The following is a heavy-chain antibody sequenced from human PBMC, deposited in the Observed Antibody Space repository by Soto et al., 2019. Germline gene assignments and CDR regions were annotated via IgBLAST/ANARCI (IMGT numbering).Heavy chain of an antibody. CDR3: ARGMVEESRRWATSTHY. V-gene: IGHV3-64*01. CDR2: INTNGVNT. J-gene: IGHJ4*02. Sequence: GGSLRLSCAASGFTFSGYSMFWVRQAPGKGLEYVSAINTNGVNTFYAKSVKGRFTISRDNSKNTMYLQMGSLRAEDMAVYYCARGMVEESRRWATSTHYSYQGTLVTLSS. CDR1: GFTFSGYS. D-gene: IGHD6-19*01.